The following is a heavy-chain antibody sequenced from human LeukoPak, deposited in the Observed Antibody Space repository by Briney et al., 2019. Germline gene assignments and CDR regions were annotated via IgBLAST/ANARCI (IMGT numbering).Heavy chain of an antibody. CDR2: IYSGGST. Sequence: GSLRLSCAASGFTVSSNYMSWVRQAPGKGLEWVSVIYSGGSTYYADSVKGRFTISRDNSKNTLYLQMNSLRAEDTAVYYCASRSHYDSSGYLFWGQGTLVTVSS. D-gene: IGHD3-22*01. V-gene: IGHV3-66*01. CDR1: GFTVSSNY. J-gene: IGHJ4*02. CDR3: ASRSHYDSSGYLF.